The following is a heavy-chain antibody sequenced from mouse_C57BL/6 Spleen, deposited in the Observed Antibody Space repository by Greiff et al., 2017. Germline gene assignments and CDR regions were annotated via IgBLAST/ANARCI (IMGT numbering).Heavy chain of an antibody. V-gene: IGHV1-26*01. J-gene: IGHJ4*01. CDR3: ARLLRGAMDY. CDR1: GYTFTDYY. Sequence: EVQLQQSGPELVKPGASVKISCKASGYTFTDYYMNWVKQSHGKSLEWIGDINPNNGGTSYNQKFKGKATLTVDKSSSTAYMELRSLTSEDSAVYYCARLLRGAMDYWGKGTSVTVAS. D-gene: IGHD1-1*01. CDR2: INPNNGGT.